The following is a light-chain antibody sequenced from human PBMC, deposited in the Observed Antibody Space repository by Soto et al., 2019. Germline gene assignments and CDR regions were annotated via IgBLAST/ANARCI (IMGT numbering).Light chain of an antibody. CDR3: QQYYTTPLT. CDR2: WAS. CDR1: QTGLYTSNNKNF. V-gene: IGKV4-1*01. Sequence: DIVMTQSPDSLAVSLGERATINCKSSQTGLYTSNNKNFLAWYQQKPGQPPKLLIYWASDRESGVPDRFSGGGSGTDFTLAISSLQAEDVAVYYCQQYYTTPLTFGGGTKVEIK. J-gene: IGKJ4*01.